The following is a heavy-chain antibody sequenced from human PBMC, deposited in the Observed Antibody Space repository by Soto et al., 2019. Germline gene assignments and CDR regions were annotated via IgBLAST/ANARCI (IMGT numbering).Heavy chain of an antibody. D-gene: IGHD3-3*01. Sequence: GASVKVSCKASGYTFTSYGISWVRQAPGQGLEWMGWISAYNGNTNYAQKLQGRVTMTTDTSTSTAYMELRSLRSDDTAVYYCARDNTIFGVVILNWFDPWGQGTLVTVSS. V-gene: IGHV1-18*01. CDR3: ARDNTIFGVVILNWFDP. J-gene: IGHJ5*02. CDR2: ISAYNGNT. CDR1: GYTFTSYG.